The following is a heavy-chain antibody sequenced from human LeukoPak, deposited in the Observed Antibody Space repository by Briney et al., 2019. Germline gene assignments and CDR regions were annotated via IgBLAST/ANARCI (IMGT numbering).Heavy chain of an antibody. J-gene: IGHJ4*02. CDR1: GGSISRSNW. CDR2: IYDNGST. Sequence: SETLSLTCAVSGGSISRSNWWSWVRQSPGKGLEWIGEIYDNGSTNYNPSLKSRVTISVDKSKNQFSLKLSSVTAADTAVYYCARVGATILAPIDYWGQGTLVTVSS. CDR3: ARVGATILAPIDY. D-gene: IGHD1-26*01. V-gene: IGHV4-4*02.